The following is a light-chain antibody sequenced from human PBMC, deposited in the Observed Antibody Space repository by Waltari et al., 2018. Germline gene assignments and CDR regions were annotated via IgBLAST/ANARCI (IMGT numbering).Light chain of an antibody. CDR3: QQYQSYSGT. Sequence: DIQMAQSPSTLSASVGDRVTITCRASQSISSWLAWYQQKPGKAPKLLIQKASTLRSGVPSRFSGSGSGTEFTLTISSLQADDFATYYCQQYQSYSGTCGQGTKVEVK. CDR1: QSISSW. V-gene: IGKV1-5*03. CDR2: KAS. J-gene: IGKJ1*01.